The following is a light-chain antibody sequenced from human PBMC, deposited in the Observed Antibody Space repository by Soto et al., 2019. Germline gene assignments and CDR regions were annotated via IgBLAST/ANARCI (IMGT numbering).Light chain of an antibody. Sequence: DIQTTQSPSSLSASVGDRVTITCRASQSINKYLNWYQQKPGKAPKFLTYGASSLQSGVPARFSGSGSGTDFTLTISSLQPEDSATYYCQQIYSIPWTFGQGTKVEIK. CDR3: QQIYSIPWT. CDR2: GAS. V-gene: IGKV1-39*01. J-gene: IGKJ1*01. CDR1: QSINKY.